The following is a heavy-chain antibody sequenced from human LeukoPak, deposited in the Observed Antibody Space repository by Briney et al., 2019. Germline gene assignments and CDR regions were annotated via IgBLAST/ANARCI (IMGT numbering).Heavy chain of an antibody. D-gene: IGHD3-22*01. CDR2: ISYDGSNK. J-gene: IGHJ4*02. V-gene: IGHV3-30-3*01. Sequence: GGSLRLSCAASGFTFSSYAMHWVRQAPGKGLEWVAVISYDGSNKYYADSVKGRFTISRDNSKNTLYLQMNSLRAEDTAVYYCARDRNYYDSSGYFDYWGQGTPVTVSS. CDR3: ARDRNYYDSSGYFDY. CDR1: GFTFSSYA.